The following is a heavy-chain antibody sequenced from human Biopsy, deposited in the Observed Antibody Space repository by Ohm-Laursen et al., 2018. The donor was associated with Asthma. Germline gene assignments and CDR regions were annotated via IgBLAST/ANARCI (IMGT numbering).Heavy chain of an antibody. CDR1: GFTFSSYA. CDR3: AKAREDIVVVVAVSDS. CDR2: ISDSGGST. J-gene: IGHJ4*02. Sequence: SLRLSCAASGFTFSSYAMSWVRQPPGKGLERVSAISDSGGSTYYADSVKGRFTISRDNSKNTLHLQMNSLRAEDTAVYYCAKAREDIVVVVAVSDSWGQGTLVTVSS. V-gene: IGHV3-23*01. D-gene: IGHD2-15*01.